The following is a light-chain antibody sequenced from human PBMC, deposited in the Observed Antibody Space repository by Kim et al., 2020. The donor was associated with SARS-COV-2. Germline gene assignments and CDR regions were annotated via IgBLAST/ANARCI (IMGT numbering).Light chain of an antibody. CDR2: AAS. J-gene: IGKJ3*01. CDR1: QSISSH. Sequence: SASVGDRVTITCRTSQSISSHLNWYHQKPGRAPKLLISAASTLQGGVPSRFSGSGSETDFTLTISSLQPEDFATYFCQQSYISPFTFGPGTRWISN. V-gene: IGKV1-39*01. CDR3: QQSYISPFT.